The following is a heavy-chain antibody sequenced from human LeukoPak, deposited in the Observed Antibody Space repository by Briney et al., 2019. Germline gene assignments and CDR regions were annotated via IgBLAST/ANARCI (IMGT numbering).Heavy chain of an antibody. J-gene: IGHJ6*03. CDR3: ARVDSSGWLINYYYYYMDV. V-gene: IGHV3-11*01. CDR2: ISSSGSTI. CDR1: GFTFSDYY. D-gene: IGHD6-19*01. Sequence: GGSLRLSCAASGFTFSDYYMSWIRQAPGKGLEWVSYISSSGSTIYYADSVKGRFTISRDNAKNSLYLQMNSLRAEDTAVYYCARVDSSGWLINYYYYYMDVWGKGTTVTISS.